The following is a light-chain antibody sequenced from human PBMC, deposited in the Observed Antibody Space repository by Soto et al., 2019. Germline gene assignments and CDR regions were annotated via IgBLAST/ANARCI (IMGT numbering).Light chain of an antibody. CDR2: GAS. V-gene: IGKV3-20*01. CDR1: QRVSSF. CDR3: QQYGSSPPT. J-gene: IGKJ1*01. Sequence: EIVMTQSPATLSVSPGGRATLSCRASQRVSSFLAWYQQRPGQGPRLLIYGASSRATGTPDRFSGSGSGTDFTLTINRLEPEDFALYYCQQYGSSPPTFGQGTKVDIK.